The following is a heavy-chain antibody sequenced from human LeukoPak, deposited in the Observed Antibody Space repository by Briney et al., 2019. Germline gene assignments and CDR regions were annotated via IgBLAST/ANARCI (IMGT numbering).Heavy chain of an antibody. D-gene: IGHD3-9*01. J-gene: IGHJ4*02. CDR3: AAEDDFLTGYYDFDY. CDR2: TVIANGDT. CDR1: GFTFARSA. Sequence: SVKVSCKASGFTFARSAVQWVRQARGQRPEWIGGTVIANGDTNYAQKFQERLTITRDMSTSTAYMELSSLRSEDTAVYYCAAEDDFLTGYYDFDYWGQGTVVTVSS. V-gene: IGHV1-58*01.